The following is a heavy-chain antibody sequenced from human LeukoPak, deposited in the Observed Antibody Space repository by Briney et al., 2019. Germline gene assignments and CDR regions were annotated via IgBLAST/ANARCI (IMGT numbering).Heavy chain of an antibody. CDR3: ARDGVDSSADY. D-gene: IGHD3-22*01. J-gene: IGHJ4*02. CDR1: GFTFTGYY. Sequence: ASVKVSCDASGFTFTGYYMHWVRQAPGQGLEWMGWINPNSGGTNYAQKSQGRVTMTRDTSISTAYMELSRLRSDDTAVYYCARDGVDSSADYWGQGTLVTVSS. V-gene: IGHV1-2*02. CDR2: INPNSGGT.